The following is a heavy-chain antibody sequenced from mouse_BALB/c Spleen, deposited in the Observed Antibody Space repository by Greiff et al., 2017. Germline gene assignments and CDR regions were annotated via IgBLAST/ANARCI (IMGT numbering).Heavy chain of an antibody. Sequence: EVQGVESGGGLVKPGGSLKLSCAASGFAFSSYDMSWVRQTPEKRLEWVAYISSGGGSTYYPDTVKGRFTISRDNAKNTLYLQMSSLKSEDTAMYCCARRGDGAMDYWGQGTSVTVSS. CDR3: ARRGDGAMDY. CDR1: GFAFSSYD. J-gene: IGHJ4*01. V-gene: IGHV5-12-1*01. CDR2: ISSGGGST.